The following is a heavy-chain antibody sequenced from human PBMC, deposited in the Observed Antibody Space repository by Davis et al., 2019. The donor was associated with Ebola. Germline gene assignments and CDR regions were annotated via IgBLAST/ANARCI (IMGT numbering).Heavy chain of an antibody. CDR1: GFIVSNNY. Sequence: PGGSLRLSCAASGFIVSNNYMSWVRQSPGKGLEWVAVIYSGGSAYYADSVKGRFTISRDNAKNSLYLQMNSLRAEDTAVYYCARTVTTVMHYYYYGMDVWGQGTTVTVSS. CDR2: IYSGGSA. V-gene: IGHV3-53*03. CDR3: ARTVTTVMHYYYYGMDV. J-gene: IGHJ6*02. D-gene: IGHD4-17*01.